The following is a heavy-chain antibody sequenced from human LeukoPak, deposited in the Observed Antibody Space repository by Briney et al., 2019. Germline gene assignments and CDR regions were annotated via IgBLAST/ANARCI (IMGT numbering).Heavy chain of an antibody. CDR2: MNPNSGGT. V-gene: IGHV1-2*02. J-gene: IGHJ4*02. D-gene: IGHD2-2*01. CDR1: GYTFTGYY. CDR3: ARFEGVVCSSTSCRDY. Sequence: PLASVKVSCKASGYTFTGYYMHWVRQAPGQGLEWMGWMNPNSGGTNYAQKFQGRVTMTRDTSISTAYMELSRLRSDDTAVYYCARFEGVVCSSTSCRDYWGQGTLVTVSS.